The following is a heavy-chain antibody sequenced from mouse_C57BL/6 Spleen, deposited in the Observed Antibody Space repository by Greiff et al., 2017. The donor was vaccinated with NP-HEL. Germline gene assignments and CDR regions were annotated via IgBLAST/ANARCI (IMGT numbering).Heavy chain of an antibody. J-gene: IGHJ2*01. CDR3: ARNCGNYGPYFDY. CDR1: GYTFTSYW. V-gene: IGHV1-69*01. D-gene: IGHD2-1*01. Sequence: VQLQQPGAELVMPGASVKLSCKASGYTFTSYWMHWVKQRPGQGLEWIGEIDPSDSYTNYNQKFKGKSTLTVDKSSSTAYMQLSSLTSEDSAVYDCARNCGNYGPYFDYGGQGTTLTVAS. CDR2: IDPSDSYT.